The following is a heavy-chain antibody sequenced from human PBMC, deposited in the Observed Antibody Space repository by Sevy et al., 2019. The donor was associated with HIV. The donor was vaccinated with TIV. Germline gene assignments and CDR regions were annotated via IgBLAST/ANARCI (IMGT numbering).Heavy chain of an antibody. V-gene: IGHV3-48*01. CDR2: ISSSSGTI. D-gene: IGHD2-21*01. CDR1: GFTFRAYS. J-gene: IGHJ5*01. Sequence: GGSLRLSCAASGFTFRAYSMNWVRQPPGKGLEWVSYISSSSGTIYYADSVKGQLTISRDNAKSSLYLQMNGLRAEDTAVYYCARAGGDCYSKNECWFVSWGQGTLVTVSS. CDR3: ARAGGDCYSKNECWFVS.